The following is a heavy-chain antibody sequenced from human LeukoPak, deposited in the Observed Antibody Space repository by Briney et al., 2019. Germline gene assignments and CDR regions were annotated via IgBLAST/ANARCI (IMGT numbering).Heavy chain of an antibody. CDR1: GGSISSGGYY. Sequence: PSETLSLTCTVSGGSISSGGYYWSWIRQHPGKGLEWIGYIYYSGSTYYNPPLKSRVTISVDTSKNQFSLKLSSVTAADTAVYYCAREVTVYGSGSYFSSGAFDIWGQGTMVTVSS. V-gene: IGHV4-31*03. CDR3: AREVTVYGSGSYFSSGAFDI. D-gene: IGHD3-10*01. J-gene: IGHJ3*02. CDR2: IYYSGST.